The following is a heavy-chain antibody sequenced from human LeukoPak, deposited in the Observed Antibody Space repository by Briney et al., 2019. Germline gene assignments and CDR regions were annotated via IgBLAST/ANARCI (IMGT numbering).Heavy chain of an antibody. CDR3: AKATYSGYEIVDY. Sequence: PGGSLRLSCAASGFTFSNFAMSWVRQAPGKGLEWVSGVSASGHNTYYADSVKGRFTISRDNAKNTLYLQMNSLRAEDTAVYYCAKATYSGYEIVDYWGQGTLVTVSS. CDR1: GFTFSNFA. CDR2: VSASGHNT. D-gene: IGHD5-12*01. J-gene: IGHJ4*02. V-gene: IGHV3-23*01.